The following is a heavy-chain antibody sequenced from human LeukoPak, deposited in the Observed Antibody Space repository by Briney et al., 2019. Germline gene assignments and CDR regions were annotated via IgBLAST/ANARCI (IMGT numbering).Heavy chain of an antibody. CDR1: GFTFSNAW. D-gene: IGHD2-21*02. CDR3: ATDWGGGDSYLRALDL. CDR2: IRSNLYLGAT. Sequence: GGSLRLSCAASGFTFSNAWLHWVRQAPGKGLEWVGRIRSNLYLGATDFAAPVRDRFTMSRDDSKNTLYLQMDSLKTEDTAMYYCATDWGGGDSYLRALDLWGQGTMVVVSS. J-gene: IGHJ3*01. V-gene: IGHV3-15*01.